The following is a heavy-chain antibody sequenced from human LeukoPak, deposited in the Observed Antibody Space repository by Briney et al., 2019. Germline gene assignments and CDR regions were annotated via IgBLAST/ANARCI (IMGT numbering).Heavy chain of an antibody. J-gene: IGHJ5*02. CDR1: GYTFTRYY. D-gene: IGHD3-10*01. CDR3: ARSARMVRGMNWFDP. Sequence: ASVKVSCKASGYTFTRYYMHWVRQAPAQGLDWMGWINPNSGGTNYAQKFQGRVTMTRDTSISTAYMELSRLRSDGTAVYYCARSARMVRGMNWFDPWGQGTLVTVSS. CDR2: INPNSGGT. V-gene: IGHV1-2*02.